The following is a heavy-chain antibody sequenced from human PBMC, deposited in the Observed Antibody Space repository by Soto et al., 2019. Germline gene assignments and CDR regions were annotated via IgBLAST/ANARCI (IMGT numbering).Heavy chain of an antibody. CDR1: GFTFSSYA. CDR3: AKHLNHGSPDY. V-gene: IGHV3-23*01. CDR2: ISGSGGGT. J-gene: IGHJ4*02. Sequence: EVQLLESGGALVQPGGSLRLSCAASGFTFSSYAMSWVRQAPGKGLEWVSLISGSGGGTYYADSVKGRFTISRDNAKNTLYLQVNSLSAEDTAVFYCAKHLNHGSPDYWGQGTLVTVSS. D-gene: IGHD3-10*01.